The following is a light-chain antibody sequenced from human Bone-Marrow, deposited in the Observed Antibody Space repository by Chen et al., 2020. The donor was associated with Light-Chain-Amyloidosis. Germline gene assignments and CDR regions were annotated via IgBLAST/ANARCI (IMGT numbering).Light chain of an antibody. Sequence: SYALTQPPSVSVSPGQTARITCSGDDLPTKYAYWYQQKPGQAPVLVIHRDTERPSGISERFCGSSSGTTATLTNSGVQAEDEADYHCQSADSSGTYEVIFGGGTKLTVL. CDR3: QSADSSGTYEVI. J-gene: IGLJ2*01. CDR1: DLPTKY. CDR2: RDT. V-gene: IGLV3-25*03.